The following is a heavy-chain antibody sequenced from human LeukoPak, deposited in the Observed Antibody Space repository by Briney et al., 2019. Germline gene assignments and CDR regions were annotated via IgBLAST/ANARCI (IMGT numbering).Heavy chain of an antibody. CDR3: ARIPDVSGWPFDY. Sequence: SETLSLTCTASDGSINSDFWTWIRQPPGKGLAWIGYIRYSGRTSYNPSLKSRVSISIDTSKNLFSLKLRSVTTADTAIYYCARIPDVSGWPFDYWGQGTLVTVSS. J-gene: IGHJ4*02. CDR2: IRYSGRT. CDR1: DGSINSDF. D-gene: IGHD6-19*01. V-gene: IGHV4-59*01.